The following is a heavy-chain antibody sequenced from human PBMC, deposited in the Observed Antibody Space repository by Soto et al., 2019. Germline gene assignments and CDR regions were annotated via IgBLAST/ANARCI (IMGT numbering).Heavy chain of an antibody. CDR2: INGDGSNI. CDR3: TREATPVVTPWVFDY. J-gene: IGHJ4*02. CDR1: GFSFRRFS. D-gene: IGHD2-21*02. V-gene: IGHV3-48*02. Sequence: PGGSLRLSCAASGFSFRRFSMNWVRQAPGQGLDWVSYINGDGSNIFYADSVKGRFTISRDNKKDLLYLQMNSLTDDDTAVYYCTREATPVVTPWVFDYWGRETLVTVSS.